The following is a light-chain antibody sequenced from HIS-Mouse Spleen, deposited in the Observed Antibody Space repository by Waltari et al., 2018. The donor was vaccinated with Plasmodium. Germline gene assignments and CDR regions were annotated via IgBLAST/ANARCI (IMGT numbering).Light chain of an antibody. CDR1: SSAVGCYTL. CDR3: CSYAGSRMV. Sequence: HSALTQPASVSGSPGPSLTIPCTGTSSAVGCYTLFSRYQQHPGKAPKLMIYEGSKRPSGVSNRFSGSKSGNTASLTIAGLQAEDEADYYCCSYAGSRMVFGGGTKLTVL. V-gene: IGLV2-23*01. J-gene: IGLJ2*01. CDR2: EGS.